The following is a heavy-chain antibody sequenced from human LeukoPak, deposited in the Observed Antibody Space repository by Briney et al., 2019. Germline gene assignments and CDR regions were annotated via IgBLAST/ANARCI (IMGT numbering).Heavy chain of an antibody. Sequence: PGRSLRLSCAASGFTFSSYGMHWVRQAPGKGLEWVAVIWYDGSNKYYADSVKGRFTISRDNSKNTLYLQMNSLRAEDTAVYYCAREKGYYDSSGYWFDYWGQGTLVTVPS. CDR1: GFTFSSYG. J-gene: IGHJ4*02. V-gene: IGHV3-33*01. CDR3: AREKGYYDSSGYWFDY. CDR2: IWYDGSNK. D-gene: IGHD3-22*01.